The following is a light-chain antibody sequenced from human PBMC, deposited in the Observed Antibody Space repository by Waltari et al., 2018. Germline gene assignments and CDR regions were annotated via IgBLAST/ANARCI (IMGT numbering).Light chain of an antibody. J-gene: IGLJ2*01. CDR2: QDT. CDR3: QAWDSRHVI. CDR1: KLGDKY. V-gene: IGLV3-1*01. Sequence: SYELTQPPSVSVSPGQTASITCSGDKLGDKYASWYQQKPGQSPVLVICQDTKRPSGVPGRFSGPNSGNTATLTISGTQAMDEAGYYCQAWDSRHVIIGGGTKLTVL.